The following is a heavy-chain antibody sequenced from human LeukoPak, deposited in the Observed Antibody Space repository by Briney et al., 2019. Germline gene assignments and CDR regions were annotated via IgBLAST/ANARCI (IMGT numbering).Heavy chain of an antibody. J-gene: IGHJ5*02. CDR1: GGSISSYY. CDR2: IYYSGST. CDR3: ARQRFGESEGWFDP. Sequence: SETLSLTCTVSGGSISSYYWSWIRQPPGKGLEWIGYIYYSGSTNYNPSLKSRVTISVDTSKNQFSLKLSSVTAADTAVYYCARQRFGESEGWFDPWGQGTLVTVSS. V-gene: IGHV4-59*08. D-gene: IGHD3-10*01.